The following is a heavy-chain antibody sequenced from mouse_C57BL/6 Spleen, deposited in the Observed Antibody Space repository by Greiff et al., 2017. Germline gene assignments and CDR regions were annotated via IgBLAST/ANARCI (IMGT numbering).Heavy chain of an antibody. D-gene: IGHD1-1*01. CDR3: ARMITTVPSFDY. V-gene: IGHV1-55*01. CDR1: GYTFTSYW. J-gene: IGHJ2*01. Sequence: VQLQQPGAELVKPGASVKMSCKASGYTFTSYWITWVKQRPGQGLEWIGDIYPGSGSTNYNEKFKSKATLTVDTSSSTAYLQLSSLTSEDSAVYSCARMITTVPSFDYWGQGTTLTVSS. CDR2: IYPGSGST.